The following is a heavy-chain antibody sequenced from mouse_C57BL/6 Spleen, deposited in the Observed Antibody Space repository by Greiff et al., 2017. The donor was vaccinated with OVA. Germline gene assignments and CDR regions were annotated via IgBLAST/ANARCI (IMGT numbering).Heavy chain of an antibody. CDR2: IWSGGST. Sequence: QVQLKQSGPGLVQPSPSLSITCTASGFALTSYGVHWVRQPPGKGLEWLGVIWSGGSTAYNAAFISRLSISKDNSKTQVFFKMNSLQADDTAIYYCAKNGHYSNHWYFDVGGRGTTVTVS. V-gene: IGHV2-4*01. CDR1: GFALTSYG. D-gene: IGHD2-5*01. J-gene: IGHJ1*03. CDR3: AKNGHYSNHWYFDV.